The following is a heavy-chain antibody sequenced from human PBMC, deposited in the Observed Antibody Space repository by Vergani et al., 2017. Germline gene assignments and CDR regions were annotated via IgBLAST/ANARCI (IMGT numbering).Heavy chain of an antibody. J-gene: IGHJ5*02. Sequence: EVQLVESGGGLVQPGRSLRLSCAASGFTFDDYAMHWVRQAPGKGLEWVSGISWNSGSIGYADSVKGRFTISRDNAKNSLYLQMNSLRAEDTAVYYCARASILGSGWLRWFDPWGQGTLVTVSS. CDR3: ARASILGSGWLRWFDP. D-gene: IGHD6-19*01. CDR1: GFTFDDYA. CDR2: ISWNSGSI. V-gene: IGHV3-9*01.